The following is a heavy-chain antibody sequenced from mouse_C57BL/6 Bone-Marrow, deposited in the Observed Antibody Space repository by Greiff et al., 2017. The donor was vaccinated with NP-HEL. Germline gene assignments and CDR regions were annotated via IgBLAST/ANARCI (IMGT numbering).Heavy chain of an antibody. CDR1: GYTFTSYD. J-gene: IGHJ3*01. D-gene: IGHD1-1*01. V-gene: IGHV1-85*01. Sequence: VQVVESGPELVKPGASVKLSCKASGYTFTSYDINWVKQRPGQGLEWIGWIYPRDGSTKYNEKFKGKATLTVDTSSSTAYMELHSLTSEDSAVYFCASGRVTTGAYWGQGTLVTVSA. CDR2: IYPRDGST. CDR3: ASGRVTTGAY.